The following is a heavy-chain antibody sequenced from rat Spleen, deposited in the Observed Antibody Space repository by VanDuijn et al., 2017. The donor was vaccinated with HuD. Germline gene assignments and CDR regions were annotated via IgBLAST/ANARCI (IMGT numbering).Heavy chain of an antibody. J-gene: IGHJ2*01. V-gene: IGHV5-29*01. CDR2: ISFDGSSP. Sequence: EMQLVESGGGLVQPGRSLKLSCAASGFTFSNYDMAWVRQAPTKGLEWVASISFDGSSPYYRDSVKGRFTISRDNAKSTLYLQMDSLRSEDTATYYCARSVFDYWGQGVMVTVSS. CDR1: GFTFSNYD. CDR3: ARSVFDY.